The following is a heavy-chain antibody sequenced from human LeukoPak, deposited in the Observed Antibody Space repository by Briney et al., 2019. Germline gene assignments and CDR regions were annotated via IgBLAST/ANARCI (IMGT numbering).Heavy chain of an antibody. J-gene: IGHJ4*02. V-gene: IGHV3-30*18. CDR2: ISYGGSNK. CDR3: AKWGLAAADGSAY. Sequence: SLRLSCAASGFTFSSYGMHWVRQAPGKGLEWVAVISYGGSNKYYADSVKGRFTISRDNSKNTLYLQMNSLRAEDTAVYYCAKWGLAAADGSAYWGQGTLVTVSS. CDR1: GFTFSSYG. D-gene: IGHD6-13*01.